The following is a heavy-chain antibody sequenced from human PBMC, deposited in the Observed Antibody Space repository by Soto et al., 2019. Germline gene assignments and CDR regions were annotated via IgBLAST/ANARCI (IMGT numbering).Heavy chain of an antibody. J-gene: IGHJ3*02. CDR1: GFTFITVSSNY. V-gene: IGHV3-66*01. CDR2: IYSGGST. CDR3: ASLSFDAFDI. Sequence: GGSLRLSCAASGFTFITVSSNYMSWVRQAPGKGLEWVSVIYSGGSTYYADSVKGRFTISRDNSKNTLYLQMNSLRAEDTAVYYCASLSFDAFDIWGQETMVTVPS.